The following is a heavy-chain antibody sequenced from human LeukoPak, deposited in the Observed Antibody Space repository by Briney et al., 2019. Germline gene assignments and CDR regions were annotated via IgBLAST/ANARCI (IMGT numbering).Heavy chain of an antibody. CDR3: ARGVTWSGYKLDY. CDR2: INHSGST. D-gene: IGHD3-3*01. Sequence: SETLSLTCTVFGVSISSYYWSWIRQPPGKGLEWIGEINHSGSTNYNPSLKSRVTISVDTSKNQFSLKLSSVTAADTAVYYCARGVTWSGYKLDYWGQGTLVTVSS. J-gene: IGHJ4*02. CDR1: GVSISSYY. V-gene: IGHV4-34*01.